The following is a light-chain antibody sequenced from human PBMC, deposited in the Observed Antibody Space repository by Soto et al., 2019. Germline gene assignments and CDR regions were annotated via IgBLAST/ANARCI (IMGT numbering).Light chain of an antibody. J-gene: IGKJ1*01. CDR1: QTISSW. CDR2: KAS. CDR3: QQYNTFWT. Sequence: IQMTQSPSSLSASLADRYTITCRASQTISSWLAWYQQKPGKAPKLLIYKASGLESGVQSRFSGSGSGTEFTLTINGLQPDDFATYYCQQYNTFWTFGQGTKVDNK. V-gene: IGKV1-5*03.